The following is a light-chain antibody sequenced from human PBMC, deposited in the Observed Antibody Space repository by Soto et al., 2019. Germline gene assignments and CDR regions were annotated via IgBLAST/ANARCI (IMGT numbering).Light chain of an antibody. J-gene: IGLJ1*01. Sequence: QSVLAQPPSASGTPGQRVTISCSGTSSKIGLNSVRWYQRFPGSAPKLLIYSNNQRPSGVPDRFSGSKSGTSASLAISGLQAEDEADYYCCSDAGTYSFVFGTGTKVTVL. CDR2: SNN. V-gene: IGLV1-44*01. CDR3: CSDAGTYSFV. CDR1: SSKIGLNS.